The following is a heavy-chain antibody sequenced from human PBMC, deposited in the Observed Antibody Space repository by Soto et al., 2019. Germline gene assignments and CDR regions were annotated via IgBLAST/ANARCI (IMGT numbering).Heavy chain of an antibody. D-gene: IGHD3-22*01. V-gene: IGHV1-69*13. CDR3: ARELIDSSGYYHDAFEI. J-gene: IGHJ3*02. CDR1: GGTFSSYA. Sequence: SVKVSCKASGGTFSSYAISWVRQAPGQGLEWMGGIIPIFGTANYAQKFQGRVTITADESTSTAYMELSSLRSEDTAVYYCARELIDSSGYYHDAFEIWGQGTMVSVSS. CDR2: IIPIFGTA.